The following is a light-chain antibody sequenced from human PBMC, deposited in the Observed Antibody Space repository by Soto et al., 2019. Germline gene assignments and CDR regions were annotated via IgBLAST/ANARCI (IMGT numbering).Light chain of an antibody. J-gene: IGKJ1*01. CDR1: QTVSSY. CDR3: QQYNNWPRT. Sequence: EIVMTQSPVTLSVSPGEIATLYCRASQTVSSYLAWYQQKPGQAPRLLIYGASTRATGIPARFSGSGSGTEFTLTISSLQSEDFAVYYCQQYNNWPRTFGQGTKVDIK. V-gene: IGKV3-15*01. CDR2: GAS.